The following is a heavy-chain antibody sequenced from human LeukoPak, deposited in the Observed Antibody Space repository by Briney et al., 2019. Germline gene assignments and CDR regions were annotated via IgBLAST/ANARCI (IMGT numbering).Heavy chain of an antibody. D-gene: IGHD4/OR15-4a*01. J-gene: IGHJ4*02. Sequence: ASETLSLTCTVSGGSISSYYWSWIRQPPGKGLEWIGYIYYSGSTNYNPSLKSRVTISVDTSKNQFSLKLSSVTAADTAVYYCAREWVDYSARSGLGYWGQGTLVTVSS. CDR1: GGSISSYY. V-gene: IGHV4-59*01. CDR3: AREWVDYSARSGLGY. CDR2: IYYSGST.